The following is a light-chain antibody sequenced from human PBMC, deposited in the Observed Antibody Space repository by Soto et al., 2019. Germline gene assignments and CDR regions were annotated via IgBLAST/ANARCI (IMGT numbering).Light chain of an antibody. CDR2: GAS. J-gene: IGKJ5*01. Sequence: EIVMSQSPATLSVTPGERATLSCRASQSVSSNLAWYQQKPGQAPRLLIYGASTRATGIPARFSGSGSGTEFTLTISSLEPEDFAVYYCQQRSNWPRITFGQGTRLEN. CDR1: QSVSSN. CDR3: QQRSNWPRIT. V-gene: IGKV3-15*01.